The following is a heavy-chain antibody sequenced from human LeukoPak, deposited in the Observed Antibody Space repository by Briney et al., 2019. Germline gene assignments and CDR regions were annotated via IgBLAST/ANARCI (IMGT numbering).Heavy chain of an antibody. CDR1: GFTFSSYS. D-gene: IGHD5-24*01. J-gene: IGHJ4*02. V-gene: IGHV3-21*01. CDR3: ARADMTTITYPEY. Sequence: GGSLRLSCAASGFTFSSYSMNWVRQAPGTGLEWVASITSSSSHVHYADSVKGRFTISRDNAKDSLYLQMNTPRAEDTAVYYCARADMTTITYPEYWGQGTPVTVSS. CDR2: ITSSSSHV.